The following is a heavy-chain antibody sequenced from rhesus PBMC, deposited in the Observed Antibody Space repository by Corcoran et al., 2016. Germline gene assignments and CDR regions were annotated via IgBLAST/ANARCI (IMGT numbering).Heavy chain of an antibody. Sequence: QVQLQESGPGLVKPSETLSLTCAVSGGSISDDYYWSWIRQPPGKGLECIGYIYGSGGGTNNNPSLKHRVTISIDTAKNQFSLKLSSVTAADTAVYYCARPYSSWTDDAFDFWGQGLRVTVSS. CDR1: GGSISDDYY. V-gene: IGHV4-106*01. CDR3: ARPYSSWTDDAFDF. CDR2: IYGSGGGT. D-gene: IGHD6-13*01. J-gene: IGHJ3*01.